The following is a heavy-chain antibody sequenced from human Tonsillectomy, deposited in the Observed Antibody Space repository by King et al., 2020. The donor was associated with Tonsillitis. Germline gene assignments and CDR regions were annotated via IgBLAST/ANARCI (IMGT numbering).Heavy chain of an antibody. CDR3: TADTSGYYEY. Sequence: VQLVESGGGLVQPGGSLTLSCAASGFTFSDHYMDWVRQAPGKGLEWGCRTRNEGNSYTTEYAASVKGRFTISRDESKNSLYLQMNSLKTEETAVYYCTADTSGYYEYWGQGTLVTVSS. V-gene: IGHV3-72*01. J-gene: IGHJ4*02. CDR1: GFTFSDHY. D-gene: IGHD3-22*01. CDR2: TRNEGNSYTT.